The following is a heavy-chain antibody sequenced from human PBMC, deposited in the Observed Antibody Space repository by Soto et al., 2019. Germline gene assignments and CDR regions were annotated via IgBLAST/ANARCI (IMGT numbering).Heavy chain of an antibody. D-gene: IGHD2-8*01. CDR1: GFTFSSYS. Sequence: GGSLRLSCAASGFTFSSYSMNWVRQAPGKGLEWVSSISSSSSYIYYADSVKGRFTISRDNAKNSLYLQMNSLRAEDTAVYYCARGVDVLMVYAILPYYYYGMDVWGQGTTVTVSS. J-gene: IGHJ6*02. V-gene: IGHV3-21*01. CDR3: ARGVDVLMVYAILPYYYYGMDV. CDR2: ISSSSSYI.